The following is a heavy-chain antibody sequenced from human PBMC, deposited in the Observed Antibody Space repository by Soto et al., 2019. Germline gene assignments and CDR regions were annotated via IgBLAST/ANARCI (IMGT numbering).Heavy chain of an antibody. CDR1: GGSFSSLV. CDR2: ISPMLGVA. D-gene: IGHD2-2*01. J-gene: IGHJ5*02. Sequence: SVKVSCKASGGSFSSLVISWLRQAPGQGPEWMGGISPMLGVANFAQKFQDRVTITADESTTTAYMELSSLRSEDTAVYYCASGPAQFDPWGKGTLGTV. CDR3: ASGPAQFDP. V-gene: IGHV1-69*10.